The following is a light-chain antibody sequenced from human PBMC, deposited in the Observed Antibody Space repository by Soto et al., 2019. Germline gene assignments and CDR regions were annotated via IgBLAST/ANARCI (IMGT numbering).Light chain of an antibody. Sequence: EIVLTQSPGTLSLSPGERATLSCRASQSVSSSYLAWYQQKPGQAPRLPIYGASSRATGIPDRFSGRGSGTDFTLTISRLEPEDFAVYYCQQYGSSPPITFGQGTRLEIK. CDR3: QQYGSSPPIT. CDR2: GAS. CDR1: QSVSSSY. J-gene: IGKJ5*01. V-gene: IGKV3-20*01.